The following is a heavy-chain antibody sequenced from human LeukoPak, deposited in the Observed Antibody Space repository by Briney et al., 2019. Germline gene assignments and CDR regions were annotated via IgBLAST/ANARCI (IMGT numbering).Heavy chain of an antibody. CDR1: GFTVSSNY. D-gene: IGHD1-26*01. J-gene: IGHJ3*02. CDR2: IYSGGST. CDR3: ARGGSYLSAFDI. V-gene: IGHV3-53*01. Sequence: GGSLRLSRAASGFTVSSNYMSWVRQAPGKGLEWVSIIYSGGSTFYADSVKGRFTISRDNSKNTLYLQMNSLRAEDTAVYYCARGGSYLSAFDIWGQGTMVTVS.